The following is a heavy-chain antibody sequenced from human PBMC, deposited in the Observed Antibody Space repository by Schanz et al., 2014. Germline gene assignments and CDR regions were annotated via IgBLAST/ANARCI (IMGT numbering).Heavy chain of an antibody. Sequence: QVQLLESGGGVVQPGGSLRLSCAASGFTFRDFGLHWVRQAPGKGLEWVSTIASGGSHTFYADSVTGRFTISGDNSKNTLFLQMNSLRVEDTAIYYCARDKGGYYPFDYWGQGSLVTVSS. CDR1: GFTFRDFG. J-gene: IGHJ4*02. CDR3: ARDKGGYYPFDY. CDR2: IASGGSHT. D-gene: IGHD3-22*01. V-gene: IGHV3-NL1*01.